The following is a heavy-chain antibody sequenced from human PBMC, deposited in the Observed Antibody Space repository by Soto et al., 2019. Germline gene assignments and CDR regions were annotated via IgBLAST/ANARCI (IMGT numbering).Heavy chain of an antibody. D-gene: IGHD2-15*01. V-gene: IGHV1-2*04. CDR2: INPNSGGT. Sequence: ASVKVSCKASGYTFTGYYMHWVRQAPGQGLEWTGWINPNSGGTNYAQKFQGWVTMTRDTSISTAYMELSRLRSDDTAVYYCARDRCSGGSCYSFAFDIWGQGTMVTVSS. J-gene: IGHJ3*02. CDR1: GYTFTGYY. CDR3: ARDRCSGGSCYSFAFDI.